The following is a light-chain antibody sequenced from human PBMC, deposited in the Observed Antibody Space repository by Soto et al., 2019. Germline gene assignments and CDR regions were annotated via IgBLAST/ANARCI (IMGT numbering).Light chain of an antibody. CDR3: SLYNCSSTVV. CDR1: SSDVGGYNH. CDR2: DVS. Sequence: QSALTQPASVSGSPGQSITISCTGTSSDVGGYNHVSWHQQHPGKAPKGLIYDVSNRPSGVSNRFSGSKSGNTASLTISGLQTEDEADYYCSLYNCSSTVVFGGGTKLTVL. V-gene: IGLV2-14*01. J-gene: IGLJ2*01.